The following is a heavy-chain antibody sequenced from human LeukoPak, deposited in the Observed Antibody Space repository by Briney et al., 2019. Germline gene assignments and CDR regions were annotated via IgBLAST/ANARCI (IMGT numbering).Heavy chain of an antibody. J-gene: IGHJ5*02. CDR2: TYYRSKWYN. CDR3: AREGGITIFGVVIIPVTFWFDP. Sequence: SQTLSLTCAISGDSVSSNSAAWNWVRQSPSRGLEWLGRTYYRSKWYNDYAVSVKSRITINPDTSKNQFSLRLNSVTPEDTAVYYCAREGGITIFGVVIIPVTFWFDPWGQGTLVTVSS. CDR1: GDSVSSNSAA. V-gene: IGHV6-1*01. D-gene: IGHD3-3*01.